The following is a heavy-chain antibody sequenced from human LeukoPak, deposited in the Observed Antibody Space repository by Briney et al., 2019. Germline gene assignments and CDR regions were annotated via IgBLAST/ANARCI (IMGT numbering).Heavy chain of an antibody. CDR1: GYTFTSYY. CDR3: ARDIWGCSGGSCYHSSYYYGMDV. D-gene: IGHD2-15*01. CDR2: INPSGGST. J-gene: IGHJ6*02. V-gene: IGHV1-46*01. Sequence: ASVKVSCKASGYTFTSYYMHWVRQAPGQGLEWMGIINPSGGSTSYAQKFQGRVTMTRDTSTSTVYMELSSLRSEDTAVYYCARDIWGCSGGSCYHSSYYYGMDVWGQGTTVTVSS.